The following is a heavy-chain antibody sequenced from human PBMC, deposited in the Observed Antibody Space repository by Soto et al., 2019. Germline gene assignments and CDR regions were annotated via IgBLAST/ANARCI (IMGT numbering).Heavy chain of an antibody. CDR3: ALGVTAMGQPPDT. CDR2: ISYGGSNK. D-gene: IGHD5-18*01. Sequence: QVQLVESGGGVVQPGRSLRLSCAASGFTFSSYAMHSVRQAPGKGLEWVEVISYGGSNKYYADSGKGRFTISRDNSKDTLYLQMNSLRARGTAVYYCALGVTAMGQPPDTWGQGTLVTVSS. V-gene: IGHV3-30-3*01. CDR1: GFTFSSYA. J-gene: IGHJ4*02.